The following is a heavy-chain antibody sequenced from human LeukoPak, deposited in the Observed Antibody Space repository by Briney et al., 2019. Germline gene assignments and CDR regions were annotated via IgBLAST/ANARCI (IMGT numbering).Heavy chain of an antibody. CDR2: IYWDDDK. CDR1: GFSISTSGVG. CDR3: AQHRLDTRFDY. D-gene: IGHD2-2*02. V-gene: IGHV2-5*02. Sequence: SGPTLVKPTQTLTLTCTFAGFSISTSGVGVGWIRQPPGKALEWLALIYWDDDKRYSPSLKSRLTITKDTSKNQVVLTMTNMDPVDTATYYCAQHRLDTRFDYWGQGTLVTVSS. J-gene: IGHJ4*02.